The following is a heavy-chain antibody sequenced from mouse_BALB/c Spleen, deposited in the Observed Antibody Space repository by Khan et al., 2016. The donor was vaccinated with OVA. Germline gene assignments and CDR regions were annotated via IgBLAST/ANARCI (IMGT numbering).Heavy chain of an antibody. CDR2: IRYDGSN. Sequence: EVQLQESGPGLVKPSQSLSLTCSVTGYSITSGYYWNWIRQFPGNKLEWMDYIRYDGSNNYNPSLKNRISLTRDTSKNQFFLKLNSVTTEDTATYDCARDYYGTSWYFDVWGAGTTVTVSS. V-gene: IGHV3-6*02. D-gene: IGHD1-1*01. CDR3: ARDYYGTSWYFDV. CDR1: GYSITSGYY. J-gene: IGHJ1*01.